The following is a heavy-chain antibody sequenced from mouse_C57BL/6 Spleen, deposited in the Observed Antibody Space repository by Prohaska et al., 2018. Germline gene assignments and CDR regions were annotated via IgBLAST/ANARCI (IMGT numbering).Heavy chain of an antibody. CDR1: GYSITSGYY. CDR2: ISYDGSN. CDR3: GREGNLAWFAY. V-gene: IGHV3-6*01. Sequence: VQLQESGPGLVKPSQSLSLTCSVTGYSITSGYYWNWIRQFPGNKLEWMGYISYDGSNNYNPALKNRSTITRDTSKNQFFLKLNSVTTEDTATYYGGREGNLAWFAYWGQGTLVTVSA. J-gene: IGHJ3*01.